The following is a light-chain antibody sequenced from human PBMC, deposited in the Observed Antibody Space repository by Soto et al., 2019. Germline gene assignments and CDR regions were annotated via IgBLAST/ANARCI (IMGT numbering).Light chain of an antibody. Sequence: QSALPQPASVSGSPGQSITISCTGTSSDVGGYNYVSWYQQHPGKAPKLMIYDVSNRPSGVSNRFSGSKSGNTASLTISGLQAEDEADYYCSSYTSSSTGFGTGTKVTVL. J-gene: IGLJ1*01. CDR2: DVS. CDR3: SSYTSSSTG. V-gene: IGLV2-14*01. CDR1: SSDVGGYNY.